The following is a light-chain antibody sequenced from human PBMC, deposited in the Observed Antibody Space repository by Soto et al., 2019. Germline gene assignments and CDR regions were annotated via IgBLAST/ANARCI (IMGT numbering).Light chain of an antibody. CDR3: QQYNSYSRT. V-gene: IGKV1-27*01. CDR1: QGISSY. Sequence: DIQLTQSPSSLSASLVDRVTITCRVSQGISSYLNWYRQKPGKVPKLLLYSASNLQSGVPSRFSGSGSGTDFTLTISSLQPEDFATYYCQQYNSYSRTFGQGTKVDIK. J-gene: IGKJ1*01. CDR2: SAS.